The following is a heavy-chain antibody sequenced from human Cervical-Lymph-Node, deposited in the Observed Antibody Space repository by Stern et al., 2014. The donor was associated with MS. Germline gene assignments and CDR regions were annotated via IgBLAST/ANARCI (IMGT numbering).Heavy chain of an antibody. CDR1: GGSISNYY. CDR2: IYYSGST. V-gene: IGHV4-59*08. D-gene: IGHD4-17*01. J-gene: IGHJ4*02. CDR3: ARRGTTGIDY. Sequence: QVQLQESGPGLAKPSETLSLTCTVSGGSISNYYWSWIRQPPGKGLEWIWYIYYSGSTNYNPSLKSRVAMSVDTSKAHFSLNLTSVTAADTGVYYCARRGTTGIDYWGQGTLVTVSS.